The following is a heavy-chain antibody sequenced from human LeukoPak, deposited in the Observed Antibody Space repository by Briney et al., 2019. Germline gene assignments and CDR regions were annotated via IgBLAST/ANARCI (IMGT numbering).Heavy chain of an antibody. CDR1: GYTFTGYY. J-gene: IGHJ4*02. CDR3: GRKAGDCGGGSCYSIDY. Sequence: GASVKVSCKASGYTFTGYYMHWVRQAPGQGLEWMGGIIPIFGTANYAQKFQGRVTINTDESTSTAYMEVSSLRSEDTAVYYCGRKAGDCGGGSCYSIDYWGQGTLVTVSS. V-gene: IGHV1-69*05. D-gene: IGHD2-15*01. CDR2: IIPIFGTA.